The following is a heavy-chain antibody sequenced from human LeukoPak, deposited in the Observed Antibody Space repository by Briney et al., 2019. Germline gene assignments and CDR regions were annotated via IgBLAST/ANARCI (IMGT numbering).Heavy chain of an antibody. J-gene: IGHJ4*02. D-gene: IGHD3-10*01. CDR3: AREVGTGENYFDY. V-gene: IGHV4-59*01. CDR2: IYYSGST. Sequence: SETLSLTCTVYGGSISSYYWSWIRQPPGKGLEWIGYIYYSGSTNYNPSLKSRVTISVDTSKNQFSLKLSSVTAADTAVYYCAREVGTGENYFDYWGQGTLVTVSS. CDR1: GGSISSYY.